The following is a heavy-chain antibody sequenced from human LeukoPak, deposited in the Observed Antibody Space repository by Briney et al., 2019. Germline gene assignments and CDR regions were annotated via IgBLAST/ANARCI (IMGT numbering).Heavy chain of an antibody. D-gene: IGHD4-17*01. CDR1: GYTFTNYG. CDR3: ARAGPSSRDYGVCNWFDP. J-gene: IGHJ5*02. Sequence: ASVKVSCKASGYTFTNYGISWVRQAPGQGLEWMGWISGYNGNTNYAQKLQGRVTMTTDTSTSTVYMELRSLRSDDTAVYYCARAGPSSRDYGVCNWFDPWGQGTLVTVSS. V-gene: IGHV1-18*01. CDR2: ISGYNGNT.